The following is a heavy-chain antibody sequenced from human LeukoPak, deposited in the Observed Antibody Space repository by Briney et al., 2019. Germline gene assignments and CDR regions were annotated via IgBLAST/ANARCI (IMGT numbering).Heavy chain of an antibody. J-gene: IGHJ4*02. CDR3: AKDTAYYYDSSGYTFDY. Sequence: AGTSLRLSCAASGFTFDDYAMHWVRQAPGKGLEWVSGISWNSGSIGYADSVKGRFTISRDNAKNSLYLQMNSLRAEDTALYYCAKDTAYYYDSSGYTFDYWGQGTLVTVSS. CDR1: GFTFDDYA. CDR2: ISWNSGSI. V-gene: IGHV3-9*01. D-gene: IGHD3-22*01.